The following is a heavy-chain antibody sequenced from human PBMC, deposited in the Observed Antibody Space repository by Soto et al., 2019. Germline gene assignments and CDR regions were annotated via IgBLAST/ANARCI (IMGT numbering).Heavy chain of an antibody. J-gene: IGHJ5*02. D-gene: IGHD1-26*01. V-gene: IGHV1-69*13. CDR1: GGTFSSYA. Sequence: SVKVSCKASGGTFSSYAISWVRQAPGQGLEWMGGIIPIFGTANYAQKFQGRVTITADESTSTAYMELSSLRSEDTAVYYCARYRELHNWFDPWGQGTLVTVSS. CDR3: ARYRELHNWFDP. CDR2: IIPIFGTA.